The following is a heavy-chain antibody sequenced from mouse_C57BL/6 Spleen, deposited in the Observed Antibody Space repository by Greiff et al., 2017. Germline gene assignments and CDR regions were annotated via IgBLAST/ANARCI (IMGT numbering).Heavy chain of an antibody. V-gene: IGHV1-54*01. Sequence: QVQLQQSGAELVRPGTSVKVSCKASGYAFTNYLIEWVQQRPGQGLEWIGVINPGSGGTNYTEKFKGKATLTADKSSSTAYMQLSSLTSEESAVYFCAREDYSNFLDYWGQGTTLTVSS. J-gene: IGHJ2*01. CDR3: AREDYSNFLDY. CDR2: INPGSGGT. CDR1: GYAFTNYL. D-gene: IGHD2-5*01.